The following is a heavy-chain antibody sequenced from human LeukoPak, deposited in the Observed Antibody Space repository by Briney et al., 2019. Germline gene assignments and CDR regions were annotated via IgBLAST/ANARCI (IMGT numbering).Heavy chain of an antibody. CDR2: ISSSSSYI. J-gene: IGHJ2*01. V-gene: IGHV3-21*01. CDR1: GFTFSSYS. Sequence: GGSLRLSCAASGFTFSSYSMNWVRQAPGKGLEWVSSISSSSSYIYYADSVKGRFTISRDNAKNSLYLQMNSLRAEDTAVYYCAKAPDNWNSPSYWYFDLWGRGTLVTVSS. D-gene: IGHD1-1*01. CDR3: AKAPDNWNSPSYWYFDL.